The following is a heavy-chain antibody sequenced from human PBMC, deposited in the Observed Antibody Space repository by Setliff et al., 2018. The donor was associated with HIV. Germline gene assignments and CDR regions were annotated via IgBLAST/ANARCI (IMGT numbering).Heavy chain of an antibody. D-gene: IGHD1-1*01. J-gene: IGHJ4*02. V-gene: IGHV3-23*01. CDR2: ITNDGRKT. Sequence: PGGSLRLSCAASGFTFSSYAMNWVRQAPGKRLEWVSSITNDGRKTYYVDSVKGRFTISRDNSKNTLYLQLDSLRPEDTAVYYCASARIPTGGTSTTFDYWGQGTLVTVSS. CDR3: ASARIPTGGTSTTFDY. CDR1: GFTFSSYA.